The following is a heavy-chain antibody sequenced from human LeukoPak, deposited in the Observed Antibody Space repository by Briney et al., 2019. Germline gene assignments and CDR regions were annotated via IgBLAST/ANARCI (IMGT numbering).Heavy chain of an antibody. CDR1: GYTFTGYY. J-gene: IGHJ4*02. V-gene: IGHV1-2*02. D-gene: IGHD6-13*01. CDR2: INPNSGGT. CDR3: ARDMYSSSWLGSFDY. Sequence: ASVKVSCKDSGYTFTGYYMHWVRQAPGQGLEWMGWINPNSGGTNYAQKFQGRVTMTRDTSISTAYMELSRLRSDDTAVYYCARDMYSSSWLGSFDYWGQGTLVTVSS.